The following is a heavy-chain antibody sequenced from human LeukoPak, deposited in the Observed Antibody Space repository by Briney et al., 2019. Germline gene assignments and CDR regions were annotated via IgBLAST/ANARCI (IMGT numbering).Heavy chain of an antibody. CDR2: IYYSGST. Sequence: SETLSLTCTVSGGSISNYYWSWIRQPPGKGLEWIGYIYYSGSTSHNPSLRSRVTISVDTSKNQFSLNLNSVTAADTAVYYCARALSGTYGLFQHWGQGTLVTVSS. D-gene: IGHD1-26*01. V-gene: IGHV4-59*01. CDR1: GGSISNYY. J-gene: IGHJ1*01. CDR3: ARALSGTYGLFQH.